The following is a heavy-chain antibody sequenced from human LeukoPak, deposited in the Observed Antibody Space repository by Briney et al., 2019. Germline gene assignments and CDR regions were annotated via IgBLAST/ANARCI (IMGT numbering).Heavy chain of an antibody. CDR1: GYSISSGYY. Sequence: PSETLSLTCTVSGYSISSGYYWGWIRQPPGKGLEWIGSIYHSGSTYYNPSLKSRVTISVDTSKNQFSLKLSSVTAADTAVYYCARYKAYCGGDCYSQWGQGTMVTVSS. V-gene: IGHV4-38-2*02. CDR3: ARYKAYCGGDCYSQ. D-gene: IGHD2-21*02. J-gene: IGHJ3*01. CDR2: IYHSGST.